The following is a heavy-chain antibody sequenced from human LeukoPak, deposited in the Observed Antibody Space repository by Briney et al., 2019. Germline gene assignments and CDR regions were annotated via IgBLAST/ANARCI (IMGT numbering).Heavy chain of an antibody. V-gene: IGHV3-48*01. CDR2: ISSASNTI. CDR3: ARDGWFGDYNWFDP. Sequence: GGSLRLSCAASGFTFSSYSMNWVRQAPGKGLEWVSYISSASNTIYYADSVKGRFTISRDNAKNSLYMQMNRQRAEDTAMYYCARDGWFGDYNWFDPWGQGTLVTVSS. J-gene: IGHJ5*02. D-gene: IGHD3-10*01. CDR1: GFTFSSYS.